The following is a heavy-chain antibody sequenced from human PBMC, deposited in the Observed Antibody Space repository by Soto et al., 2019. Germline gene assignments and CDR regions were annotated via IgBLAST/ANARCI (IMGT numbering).Heavy chain of an antibody. CDR2: IYSGGST. D-gene: IGHD2-15*01. V-gene: IGHV3-53*01. J-gene: IGHJ4*02. CDR1: GFTVSSNY. Sequence: EVQLVESGGGLIQPGGSLRLSCAASGFTVSSNYMGWVRQAPGKGLEWVSVIYSGGSTYYADSVKGRFTISRDNSKNTLYLQMNSLRAEDTAVYYCARAVVYCSGGSCYPGVYFDYWGQGTLVTVSS. CDR3: ARAVVYCSGGSCYPGVYFDY.